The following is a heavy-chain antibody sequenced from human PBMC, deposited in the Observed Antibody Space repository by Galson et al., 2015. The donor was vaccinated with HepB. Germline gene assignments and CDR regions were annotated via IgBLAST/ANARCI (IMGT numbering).Heavy chain of an antibody. CDR1: GFTFSGLW. J-gene: IGHJ6*04. CDR2: IKYDGSEK. V-gene: IGHV3-7*03. CDR3: AWRNNMNV. Sequence: SLRLSCAASGFTFSGLWMNWVRQAPGKGLEWVADIKYDGSEKNYVDSVKGRFAISGDNAKNSVSLQMNSLRAEDTAVYYCAWRNNMNVWGKGTTVIVSS.